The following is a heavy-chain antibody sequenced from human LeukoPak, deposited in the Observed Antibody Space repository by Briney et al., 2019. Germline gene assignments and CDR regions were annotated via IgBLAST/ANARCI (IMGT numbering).Heavy chain of an antibody. J-gene: IGHJ5*02. Sequence: GGSLRLSCAASGFTFSNYSMNWVRQAPGKGPEWVSYISSSSSTIYYADSVKGRFTISRDNAKNSLYLQMNSLRAEDTAVYYCASGWFDPWGQGTLVTVSS. CDR1: GFTFSNYS. CDR3: ASGWFDP. CDR2: ISSSSSTI. V-gene: IGHV3-48*01.